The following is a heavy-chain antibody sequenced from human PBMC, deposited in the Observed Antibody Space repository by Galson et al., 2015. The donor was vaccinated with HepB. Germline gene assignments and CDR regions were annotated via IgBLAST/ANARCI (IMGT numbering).Heavy chain of an antibody. Sequence: SVKVSCKASGGTFSSYAFSWVRQAPGQGLEWMGGIIPIFGRVNYAQKFLGRVTITADESTSTAYMELSGLRSEDTAVYYCARAPTYYYDSSGYQYYFDYWGQGTLVTVSS. V-gene: IGHV1-69*13. CDR2: IIPIFGRV. CDR1: GGTFSSYA. D-gene: IGHD3-22*01. J-gene: IGHJ4*02. CDR3: ARAPTYYYDSSGYQYYFDY.